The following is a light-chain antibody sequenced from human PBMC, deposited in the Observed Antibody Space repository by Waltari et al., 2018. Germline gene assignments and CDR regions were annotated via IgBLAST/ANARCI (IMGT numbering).Light chain of an antibody. CDR3: QQYNNWPPSIT. V-gene: IGKV3-15*01. J-gene: IGKJ5*01. CDR1: QIVSSN. CDR2: GAS. Sequence: EIVMTQSPATLSVSPGERATLSCRASQIVSSNLAWYRQKPGQAPRLLIYGASHRATGIPARFSGRGSGTEFTLTISSLQSEDFAVYYCQQYNNWPPSITFGQGTRLEIK.